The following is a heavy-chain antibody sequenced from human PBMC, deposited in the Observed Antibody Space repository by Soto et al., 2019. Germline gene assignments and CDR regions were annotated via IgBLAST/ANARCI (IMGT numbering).Heavy chain of an antibody. CDR3: ARDRDILVVRVDKRRYFNYYGLDV. CDR2: VDYSGRA. J-gene: IGHJ6*02. D-gene: IGHD2-15*01. CDR1: GGSLSNYY. Sequence: PSETLSLTCSVSGGSLSNYYWSWIRQSPGKGLEWIGYVDYSGRAHYTPSLKSRVTMSVDTSKNQFSLRVRSVTAADTAVYYCARDRDILVVRVDKRRYFNYYGLDVWGQGTTVTVYS. V-gene: IGHV4-59*01.